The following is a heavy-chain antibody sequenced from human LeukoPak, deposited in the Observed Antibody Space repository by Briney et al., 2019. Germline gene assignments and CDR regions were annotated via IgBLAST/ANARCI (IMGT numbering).Heavy chain of an antibody. D-gene: IGHD3-22*01. V-gene: IGHV1-69*05. CDR2: IIPIFGTA. J-gene: IGHJ3*02. Sequence: SVKVSCKASGGTFSSYAISWVRQAPGQGLEWMGGIIPIFGTANYAQKFQGRVTITTDESTSTAYMELSSLRFEDTAVYYCARGGSYYDSSGYYRGAFDIWGQGTMVTVSS. CDR1: GGTFSSYA. CDR3: ARGGSYYDSSGYYRGAFDI.